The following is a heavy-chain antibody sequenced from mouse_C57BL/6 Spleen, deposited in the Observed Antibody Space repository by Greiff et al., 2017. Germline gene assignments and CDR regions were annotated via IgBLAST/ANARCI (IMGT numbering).Heavy chain of an antibody. CDR3: DSEFITTVVYVDY. J-gene: IGHJ2*01. Sequence: EVQLMESGGGLVKPGGSLKLSCAASGFTFSDYGMHWVRQAPEKGLEWVAYISSGSSTIYYADTVKGRFTISRDNAKNTLFLQMTSLRSEDTAMYYCDSEFITTVVYVDYWGQGTTLTVSS. CDR2: ISSGSSTI. V-gene: IGHV5-17*01. CDR1: GFTFSDYG. D-gene: IGHD1-1*01.